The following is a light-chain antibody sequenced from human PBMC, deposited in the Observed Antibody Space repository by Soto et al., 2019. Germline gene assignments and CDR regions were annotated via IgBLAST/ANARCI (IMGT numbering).Light chain of an antibody. Sequence: VLTQPASVSGSPGQSITISCTGTSSDVGGYNYVSWYQQHPGKAPKLMIYEVSNRPSGVSNRFSGSKSGNTASLTISGLQAEDEADYYCSSYTSSSTVFGTGTKVTVL. CDR1: SSDVGGYNY. CDR3: SSYTSSSTV. J-gene: IGLJ1*01. CDR2: EVS. V-gene: IGLV2-14*01.